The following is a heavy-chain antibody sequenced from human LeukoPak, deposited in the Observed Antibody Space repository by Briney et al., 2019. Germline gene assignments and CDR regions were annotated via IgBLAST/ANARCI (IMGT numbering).Heavy chain of an antibody. Sequence: GGSLRLSCATSAFTFTSYGMHWVRQAPGKGLEWVSYIHYGRGSQHHADSVKGRFTISRDSSQNTVFLQMHSLRAEDTAVYYCARDPSRPYCSGGSCYSSKLSFYYWGQGTLVTVSS. CDR1: AFTFTSYG. D-gene: IGHD2-15*01. CDR3: ARDPSRPYCSGGSCYSSKLSFYY. CDR2: IHYGRGSQ. J-gene: IGHJ4*02. V-gene: IGHV3-30*02.